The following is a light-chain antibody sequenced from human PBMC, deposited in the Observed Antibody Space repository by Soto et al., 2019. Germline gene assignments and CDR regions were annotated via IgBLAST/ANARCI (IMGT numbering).Light chain of an antibody. J-gene: IGKJ2*01. V-gene: IGKV3D-15*01. CDR2: GAS. CDR3: QQYNNWPPAYT. CDR1: QSVSSN. Sequence: EIVMTQSPATLFVSPGVRATLSCRASQSVSSNLAWYQQKPGQAPRLLIYGASIRATDITARFSGSGSGTEFTLTISSLQSEDFAVYYCQQYNNWPPAYTFGQGTKLDIK.